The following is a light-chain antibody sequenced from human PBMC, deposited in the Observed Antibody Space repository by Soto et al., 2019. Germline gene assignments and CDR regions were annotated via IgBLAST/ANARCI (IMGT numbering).Light chain of an antibody. CDR3: QEYHSPPFT. CDR2: GAS. Sequence: DIQMTQSPSSLSASVGDTVTITCRASQGISSSLAWYQQKAGKVPDLLIYGASTLQSGVPSHFSGSGSGTDFTLTISSLQPEDVATDYCQEYHSPPFTFGPGTKVEMK. CDR1: QGISSS. V-gene: IGKV1-27*01. J-gene: IGKJ3*01.